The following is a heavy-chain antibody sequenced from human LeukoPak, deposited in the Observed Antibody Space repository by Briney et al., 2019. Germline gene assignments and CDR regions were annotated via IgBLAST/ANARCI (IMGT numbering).Heavy chain of an antibody. CDR3: ASSLYMVRGVGSYFDY. CDR2: IYSGGST. D-gene: IGHD3-10*01. J-gene: IGHJ4*02. V-gene: IGHV3-53*04. CDR1: GFTVSSNY. Sequence: PGGSLRLSCAASGFTVSSNYMSWVRQAPGKGLEWVSVIYSGGSTYYADSVKGRFTISRHNSKNTLYLQMNSLRAEDTAVYYCASSLYMVRGVGSYFDYWGQGTLVTVSS.